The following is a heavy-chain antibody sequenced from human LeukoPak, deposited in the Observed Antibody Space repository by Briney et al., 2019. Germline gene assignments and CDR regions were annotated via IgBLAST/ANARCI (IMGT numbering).Heavy chain of an antibody. D-gene: IGHD2-2*01. CDR2: IYYSGST. Sequence: PSETLSLTCTVSGGSISSSSYYWGWIRQPPGKGLEWIGSIYYSGSTYYNPSLKSRVTISVDTSKNQFSLKLSSVTAADAAVYYCARLGFGCSSTSCYVDYYYYYMDVWGKGTTVTVSS. V-gene: IGHV4-39*01. CDR1: GGSISSSSYY. CDR3: ARLGFGCSSTSCYVDYYYYYMDV. J-gene: IGHJ6*03.